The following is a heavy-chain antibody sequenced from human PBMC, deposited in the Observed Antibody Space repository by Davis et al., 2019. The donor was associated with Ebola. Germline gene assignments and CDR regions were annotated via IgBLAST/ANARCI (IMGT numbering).Heavy chain of an antibody. V-gene: IGHV4-4*02. J-gene: IGHJ4*02. CDR2: IYHSGST. D-gene: IGHD3-22*01. Sequence: SETLSLTCTVSGGSISSSNWWSWVRQPPGKGLEWIGEIYHSGSTNYNPSLKSRVTISVDTSKNQFSLKLSSVTAADTAVYYCARDYYDSNGYLYYFDSWGQGTLVTVSS. CDR3: ARDYYDSNGYLYYFDS. CDR1: GGSISSSNW.